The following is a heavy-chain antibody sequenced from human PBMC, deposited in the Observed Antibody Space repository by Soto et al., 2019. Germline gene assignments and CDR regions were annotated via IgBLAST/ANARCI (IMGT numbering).Heavy chain of an antibody. CDR1: GFTFSSYA. V-gene: IGHV3-23*01. J-gene: IGHJ4*01. D-gene: IGHD3-22*01. Sequence: GGSLRLSCAASGFTFSSYAMSWVRQAPGKGLEWVSAISGSGGSTYYADSVKGRFTISRDNSKNTLYLQMNSLRAEDTAVYYCASSITMIVVVNRKTPFDYWGHGTLVTVSS. CDR3: ASSITMIVVVNRKTPFDY. CDR2: ISGSGGST.